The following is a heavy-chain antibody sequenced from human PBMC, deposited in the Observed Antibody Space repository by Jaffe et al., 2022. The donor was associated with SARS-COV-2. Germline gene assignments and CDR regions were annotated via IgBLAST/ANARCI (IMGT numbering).Heavy chain of an antibody. Sequence: EVQLVESGGGLVQPGGSLRLSCAASGFTFSSYWMSWVRQAPGKGLEWVANIKQDGSEKYYVDSVKGRFTISRDNAKNSLYLQMNSLRAEDTAVYYCARDLTWVAVAGPWGYWGQGTLVTVSS. V-gene: IGHV3-7*01. CDR1: GFTFSSYW. J-gene: IGHJ4*02. D-gene: IGHD6-19*01. CDR3: ARDLTWVAVAGPWGY. CDR2: IKQDGSEK.